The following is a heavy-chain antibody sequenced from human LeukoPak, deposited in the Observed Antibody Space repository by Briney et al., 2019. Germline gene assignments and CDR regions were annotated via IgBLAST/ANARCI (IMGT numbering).Heavy chain of an antibody. V-gene: IGHV1-8*01. D-gene: IGHD3-22*01. CDR2: MNPHSGDT. CDR1: GYTFSSYD. CDR3: SRGGGYYDRSAKYFIRPPEY. J-gene: IGHJ4*02. Sequence: ASVKVSCKASGYTFSSYDINWVRQATGQGLEWMGWMNPHSGDTGFAQKFKGRVTMTRDTSINTAYMDLGSLSPEDTAVYYCSRGGGYYDRSAKYFIRPPEYWGQGTLVTVSS.